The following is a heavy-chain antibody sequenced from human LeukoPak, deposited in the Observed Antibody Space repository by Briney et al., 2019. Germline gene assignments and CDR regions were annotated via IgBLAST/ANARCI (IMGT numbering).Heavy chain of an antibody. CDR2: ISGRGSGGST. CDR1: GFTFSRSW. J-gene: IGHJ4*02. Sequence: GGSLRLSCAASGFTFSRSWMSWVRQAPGKGLEWVSNISGRGSGGSTYYADSVKGRFSISRDNSKNTLYLQMNSLRAEDTAVYYCAKSGYNRFDYWGQGTLVTVSS. V-gene: IGHV3-23*01. D-gene: IGHD5-24*01. CDR3: AKSGYNRFDY.